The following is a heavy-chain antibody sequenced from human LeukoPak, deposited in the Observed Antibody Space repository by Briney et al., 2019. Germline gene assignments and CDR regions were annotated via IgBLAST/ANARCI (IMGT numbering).Heavy chain of an antibody. CDR2: ISFSSTYI. CDR3: ARADCSSSTCYLRRSWFDP. D-gene: IGHD2-2*01. CDR1: GFSFSGHD. V-gene: IGHV3-21*01. Sequence: PGGPLRLSCAASGFSFSGHDMNWVRQAPGKGLEWVSSISFSSTYIYYADSVRGRFTIPRDNAKNSLYLQMNSLRVEDTAVYYCARADCSSSTCYLRRSWFDPWGQGTLVTVSS. J-gene: IGHJ5*02.